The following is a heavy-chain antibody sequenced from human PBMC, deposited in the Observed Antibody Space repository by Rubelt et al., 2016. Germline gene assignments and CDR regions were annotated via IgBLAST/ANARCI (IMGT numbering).Heavy chain of an antibody. CDR1: GGSFSGYY. D-gene: IGHD6-13*01. CDR3: ARLPYSSSGYEDY. V-gene: IGHV4-34*01. J-gene: IGHJ4*02. CDR2: INHTGST. Sequence: QVQLQQWGAGLLKPSETLSLTCAVYGGSFSGYYWSWIRQPPGKGLEWIGEINHTGSTNYNPSLKSRVTISVDTSKNQFSLKLSSVTAADTAVYYCARLPYSSSGYEDYWGQGALVTVSS.